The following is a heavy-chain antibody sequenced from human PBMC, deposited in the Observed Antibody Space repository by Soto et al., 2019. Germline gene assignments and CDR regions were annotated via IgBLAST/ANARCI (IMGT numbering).Heavy chain of an antibody. J-gene: IGHJ4*02. CDR3: ARGSIAAASYFDY. CDR1: GGTFSNYA. D-gene: IGHD6-25*01. V-gene: IGHV1-69*13. CDR2: IMPMFGAA. Sequence: EASVKVSCKASGGTFSNYAISWVRQAPGQGLEWMGSIMPMFGAANYAQKFQGTVTITADESTTTVYMELSNLRSEDTAVYFCARGSIAAASYFDYWGQGTLVTVSS.